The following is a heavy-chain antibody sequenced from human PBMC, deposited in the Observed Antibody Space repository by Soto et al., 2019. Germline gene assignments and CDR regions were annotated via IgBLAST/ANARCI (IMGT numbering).Heavy chain of an antibody. CDR1: GYTFTNYG. V-gene: IGHV1-18*04. CDR2: VSAHNRNT. Sequence: QLLQSGAEVKKPGASVKDSCRESGYTFTNYGITWERQAPGLRLERMGWVSAHNRNTNYGQKFEDRVTRTTDTSTGTAYLELRSLRSEDTAVYFCAIERQYEHLLHWGQGALLAV. J-gene: IGHJ4*02. CDR3: AIERQYEHLLH. D-gene: IGHD2-21*01.